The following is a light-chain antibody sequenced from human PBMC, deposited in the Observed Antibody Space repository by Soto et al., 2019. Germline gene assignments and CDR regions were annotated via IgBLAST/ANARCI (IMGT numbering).Light chain of an antibody. Sequence: QSVLTQPPSVSGAPGQRVTISCTGSSSNIGAGYDVHWYQQLPGTAPKLLIYGNSNRPSGVPDRFTGCKSGTSASLASTVVQAEDEADYYCQSYDSSLSGSYVFGTGTKLTVL. CDR1: SSNIGAGYD. V-gene: IGLV1-40*01. J-gene: IGLJ1*01. CDR2: GNS. CDR3: QSYDSSLSGSYV.